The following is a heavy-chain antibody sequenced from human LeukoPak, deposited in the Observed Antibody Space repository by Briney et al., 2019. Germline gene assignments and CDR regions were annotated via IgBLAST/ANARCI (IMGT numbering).Heavy chain of an antibody. Sequence: PSETLSLTCAVYGGSFSGYYWTWIRQAPGKGLEWIGETNPSGRISYNPSLKSRLTISVDASKNQFSLNLRSLTAADTAVYYCARGRHEVSMIVVVMTAVSYYLDVWGKGTTVTVS. CDR2: TNPSGRI. V-gene: IGHV4-34*01. J-gene: IGHJ6*03. CDR1: GGSFSGYY. CDR3: ARGRHEVSMIVVVMTAVSYYLDV. D-gene: IGHD3-22*01.